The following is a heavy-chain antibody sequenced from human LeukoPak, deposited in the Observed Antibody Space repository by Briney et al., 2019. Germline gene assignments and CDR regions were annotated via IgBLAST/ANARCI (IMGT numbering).Heavy chain of an antibody. J-gene: IGHJ4*02. V-gene: IGHV3-33*01. D-gene: IGHD3-16*01. CDR3: ARSYVWDTGMVPDY. Sequence: PGRSLRLSCAASGFTFSSYGMHWVRQVPGKGLEWVAVIWYDGSNKYYADSVKGRFTISRDNSKNTLYLQMNSLRAEDTAVYYCARSYVWDTGMVPDYWGQGTLVTVSS. CDR1: GFTFSSYG. CDR2: IWYDGSNK.